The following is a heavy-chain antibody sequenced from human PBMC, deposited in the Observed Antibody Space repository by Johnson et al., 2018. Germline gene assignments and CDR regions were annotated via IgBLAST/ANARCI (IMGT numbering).Heavy chain of an antibody. D-gene: IGHD3-3*01. CDR3: AGDLPDDFCSGTTYYYCGMDG. J-gene: IGHJ6*02. CDR2: IWYDGSNK. Sequence: QVQLVQSGGGLVQPGGSLRLSCAASGFTFSSYWMHWVRQAPGKGLVWVAVIWYDGSNKYYADSVKGRFTISRDNSKNTLYLQMNSLRADAPAVYSCAGDLPDDFCSGTTYYYCGMDGWGQGTTVTGSS. V-gene: IGHV3-33*08. CDR1: GFTFSSYW.